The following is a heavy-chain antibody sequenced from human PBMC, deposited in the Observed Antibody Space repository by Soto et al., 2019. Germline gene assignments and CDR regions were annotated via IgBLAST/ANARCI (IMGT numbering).Heavy chain of an antibody. CDR2: ISRSSSVI. D-gene: IGHD4-17*01. CDR1: GFDFSNYA. CDR3: AKDPNGDYIGAFED. J-gene: IGHJ4*02. Sequence: EVQLLESGGDLVQPGGSLRLSCVASGFDFSNYAVTWVRQAQGKGLEWVSSISRSSSVIYYADSVKGRFIISRDNSKNTLYLQMNSRRAEDTARYYCAKDPNGDYIGAFEDWGQGTLVTVSS. V-gene: IGHV3-23*01.